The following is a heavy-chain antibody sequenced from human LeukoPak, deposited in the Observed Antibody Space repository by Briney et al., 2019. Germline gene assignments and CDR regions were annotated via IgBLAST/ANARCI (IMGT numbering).Heavy chain of an antibody. D-gene: IGHD1-26*01. Sequence: PGGSLRLSCAASGFTFSSYEMTWVRQAPGKGLEWVSYISSSGSTIYYADSVKGRFTISRDNAKNSLYLQMNSLRVYDTAVYYCAREGRDRRWELIDYWGQGTLVTVSS. CDR1: GFTFSSYE. J-gene: IGHJ4*02. V-gene: IGHV3-48*03. CDR3: AREGRDRRWELIDY. CDR2: ISSSGSTI.